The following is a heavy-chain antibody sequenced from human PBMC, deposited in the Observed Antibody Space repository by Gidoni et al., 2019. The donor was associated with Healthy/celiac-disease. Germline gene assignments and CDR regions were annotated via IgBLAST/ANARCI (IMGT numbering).Heavy chain of an antibody. D-gene: IGHD3-10*01. V-gene: IGHV3-7*03. CDR3: ARDLQLLWFRELPPYYMDV. CDR2: IKQDGSEK. CDR1: GFTFSSYC. Sequence: EVQLVESGGGLVQPGGSLRLSCAASGFTFSSYCMSWVRQAPGKGLEWVANIKQDGSEKYYVDSVKGRFTISRDNAKNSLYLQMNSLRAEDTAVYYCARDLQLLWFRELPPYYMDVWGKGTTVTVSS. J-gene: IGHJ6*03.